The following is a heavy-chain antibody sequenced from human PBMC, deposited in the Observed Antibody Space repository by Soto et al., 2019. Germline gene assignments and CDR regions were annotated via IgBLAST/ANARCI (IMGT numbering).Heavy chain of an antibody. V-gene: IGHV4-39*01. J-gene: IGHJ3*02. CDR1: GGSISSSSYY. D-gene: IGHD1-26*01. Sequence: SETLSLTCTVSGGSISSSSYYWGWIRQPPGKGLEWIGSIYYSGSTYYNPSLKSRVTISVDTSKNQFSLKLSSVTAADTAVYYCARLVGELLDAFDIWGQGTMVTVSS. CDR3: ARLVGELLDAFDI. CDR2: IYYSGST.